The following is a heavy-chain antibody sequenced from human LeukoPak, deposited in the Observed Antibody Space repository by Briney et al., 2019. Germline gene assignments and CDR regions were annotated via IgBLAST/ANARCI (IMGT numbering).Heavy chain of an antibody. D-gene: IGHD6-6*01. CDR1: GYTFTGYY. CDR2: INPNSGGT. V-gene: IGHV1-2*02. Sequence: ASVKVSCKASGYTFTGYYMHWVRQAPGQGLEWMGWINPNSGGTNYAQKFQGRVTMTRDTSISTAYMELSRLRSDDTAVYYCVRARARRGDLFDYWGQGTLVTVSS. CDR3: VRARARRGDLFDY. J-gene: IGHJ4*02.